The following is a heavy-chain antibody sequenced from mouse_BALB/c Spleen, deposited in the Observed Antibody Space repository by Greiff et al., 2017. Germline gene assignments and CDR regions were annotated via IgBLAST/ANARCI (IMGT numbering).Heavy chain of an antibody. CDR3: ARSPDYGSSYDLFDY. J-gene: IGHJ2*01. V-gene: IGHV5-9*03. D-gene: IGHD1-1*01. CDR2: ISSGGGNT. Sequence: EVHLVESGGGLVKPGGSLKLSCAASGFTFSSYTMSWVRQTPEKRLEWVATISSGGGNTYYPDSVKGRFTISRDNAKNNLYLQMSSLRSEDTALYYCARSPDYGSSYDLFDYWGQGTTLTVSS. CDR1: GFTFSSYT.